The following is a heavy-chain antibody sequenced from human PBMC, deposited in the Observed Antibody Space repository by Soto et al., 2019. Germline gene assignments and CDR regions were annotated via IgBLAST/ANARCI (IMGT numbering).Heavy chain of an antibody. Sequence: QVQVVQSGAEVKKPGASLRISCKATGYSFTDYAVHWVRQAPGQSLEWMGLINAGSGKTIYSQKFQGRVIITRDTSATTSYMELSSLTSEDRAIYYCARGVHLPPSIDSWGQGTLVTVSS. CDR3: ARGVHLPPSIDS. CDR1: GYSFTDYA. J-gene: IGHJ4*02. V-gene: IGHV1-3*01. CDR2: INAGSGKT. D-gene: IGHD6-6*01.